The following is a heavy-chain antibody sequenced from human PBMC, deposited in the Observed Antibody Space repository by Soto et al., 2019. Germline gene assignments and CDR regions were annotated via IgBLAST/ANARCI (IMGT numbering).Heavy chain of an antibody. V-gene: IGHV4-34*01. Sequence: QVQLQQWGAGLLKPSETLSLTCAVYGGSFSGYYWSWIRQPPGKGLEWIGEINHSGSTNYNPSLKSRVTISVDTSKNQFSLKLSSVTAADTAVYYCARAFWSGYLLYYFDYWGQGTLVTVSS. D-gene: IGHD3-3*01. CDR3: ARAFWSGYLLYYFDY. CDR1: GGSFSGYY. CDR2: INHSGST. J-gene: IGHJ4*02.